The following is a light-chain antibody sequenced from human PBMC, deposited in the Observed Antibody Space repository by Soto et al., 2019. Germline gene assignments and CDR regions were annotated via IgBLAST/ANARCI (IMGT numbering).Light chain of an antibody. J-gene: IGKJ5*01. CDR2: GAS. CDR1: QSVSSSY. Sequence: EIVLTQSPGTLSLSPGERATLSCRASQSVSSSYLAWYQQKPGQAPRLLIYGASSRATGIPDRFSGSGSGTEFSLTISRREPEDVAVYYCQQYGSSPPFTFGQGTRLEIK. V-gene: IGKV3-20*01. CDR3: QQYGSSPPFT.